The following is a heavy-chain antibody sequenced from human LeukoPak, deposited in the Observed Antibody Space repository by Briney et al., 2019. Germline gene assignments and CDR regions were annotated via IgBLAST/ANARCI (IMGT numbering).Heavy chain of an antibody. Sequence: IGYISYSGNTNYNPSLKSPVTISVDTSKNQFSLKLTSVTAADTAVYYCARQGGYIAPLALWGQGTLVTVSA. CDR2: ISYSGNT. V-gene: IGHV4-59*08. CDR3: ARQGGYIAPLAL. D-gene: IGHD6-13*01. J-gene: IGHJ4*02.